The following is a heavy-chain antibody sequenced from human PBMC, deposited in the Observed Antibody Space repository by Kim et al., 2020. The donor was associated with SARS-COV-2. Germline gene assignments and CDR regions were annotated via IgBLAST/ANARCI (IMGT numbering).Heavy chain of an antibody. CDR3: ARHAWPPLRELSTDHYFDY. CDR1: GYSFTSYW. Sequence: GASLKISCKGSGYSFTSYWIGWVRQMPGKGLEWMGIIYPGDSDTRYSPSFQGQVTISADKSISTAYLQWSSLKASDTAMYYCARHAWPPLRELSTDHYFDYWGQGTLVTVSS. D-gene: IGHD3-16*02. V-gene: IGHV5-51*01. CDR2: IYPGDSDT. J-gene: IGHJ4*02.